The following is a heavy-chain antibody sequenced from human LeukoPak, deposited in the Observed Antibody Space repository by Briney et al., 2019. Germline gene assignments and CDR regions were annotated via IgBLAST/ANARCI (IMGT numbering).Heavy chain of an antibody. CDR3: ARLTQTPDYYTLGGYYYLGY. CDR1: RYTFTSYD. V-gene: IGHV1-8*01. D-gene: IGHD3-10*01. J-gene: IGHJ4*02. Sequence: ASVKVSCKASRYTFTSYDINWVREAAGQGLEWMGWMNPNTGRTGYAQKFQGRITMTRDTSINTAYMELTNLRSEDTAIYYCARLTQTPDYYTLGGYYYLGYWGQGTPVTVSS. CDR2: MNPNTGRT.